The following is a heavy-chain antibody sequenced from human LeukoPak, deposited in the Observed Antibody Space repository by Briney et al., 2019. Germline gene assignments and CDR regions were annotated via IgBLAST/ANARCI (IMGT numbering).Heavy chain of an antibody. D-gene: IGHD4-11*01. CDR3: ARSGYSNYVLGAFDI. CDR1: GGSISSYY. V-gene: IGHV4-59*01. Sequence: PSETLSLTCTVSGGSISSYYWSWIRQPPGKGLEWFGYIYYSGITNYNPSLKSRLTMSVDTSKNQFSLRLSSVTAADTAVYYCARSGYSNYVLGAFDIWGQGTMVTVSS. J-gene: IGHJ3*02. CDR2: IYYSGIT.